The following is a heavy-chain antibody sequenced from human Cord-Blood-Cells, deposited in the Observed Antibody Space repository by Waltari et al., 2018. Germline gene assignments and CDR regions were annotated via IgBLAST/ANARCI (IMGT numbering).Heavy chain of an antibody. J-gene: IGHJ4*02. D-gene: IGHD6-19*01. Sequence: QVQLQQWGAGLLKPSETLSLTCAVYGGSFSGSSWSWIRQPPGKGLEWIGEINHSGSTNYNPSLKSRVTISVDTSKNQFSLKLSSVTAADTAVYYCARGRRIAVAGNFDYWGQGTLVTVSS. CDR1: GGSFSGSS. V-gene: IGHV4-34*01. CDR3: ARGRRIAVAGNFDY. CDR2: INHSGST.